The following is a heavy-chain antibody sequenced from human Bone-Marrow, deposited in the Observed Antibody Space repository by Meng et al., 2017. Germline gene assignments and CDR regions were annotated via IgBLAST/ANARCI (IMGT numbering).Heavy chain of an antibody. Sequence: HVQLVGGGGGVVQPGRSLRLSCEAFGFPFSSDGMHWVRQAPGKGLEWVALIWSDGSNKYYEDSVKGRFTISRDNSKNTLYLQMNSLRAEDTALYYCARVFDTYYFDSWGQGTLVTVSS. CDR3: ARVFDTYYFDS. J-gene: IGHJ4*02. CDR2: IWSDGSNK. CDR1: GFPFSSDG. V-gene: IGHV3-33*01.